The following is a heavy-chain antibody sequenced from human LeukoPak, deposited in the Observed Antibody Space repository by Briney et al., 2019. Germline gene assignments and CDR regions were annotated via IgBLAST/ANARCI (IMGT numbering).Heavy chain of an antibody. V-gene: IGHV3-23*01. J-gene: IGHJ4*02. D-gene: IGHD6-13*01. CDR3: AKDIGARIYSSSWYYFDY. Sequence: GGSLRLSCAASGFTFSSYAMSWVREAPGKGLEWVSAISGSGGSTYYADSVKGRFTISRDNAKSSLYLQMNSLRAEDTALYYCAKDIGARIYSSSWYYFDYWGQGTLVTVSS. CDR1: GFTFSSYA. CDR2: ISGSGGST.